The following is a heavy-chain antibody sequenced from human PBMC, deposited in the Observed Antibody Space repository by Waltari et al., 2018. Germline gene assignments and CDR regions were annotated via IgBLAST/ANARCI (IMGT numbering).Heavy chain of an antibody. CDR1: GFNFNDAW. Sequence: EVQLVESGGGMVKPGGSIRLSCEAAGFNFNDAWMSWVRQAPGKGLEWVGRIKSKSDDETTDYAAPVKGRFVISRDDSKNMLYLQMNSLKTEDTGVYYCVAPWTIWGQGTLVTVSS. D-gene: IGHD3-3*01. CDR2: IKSKSDDETT. J-gene: IGHJ4*02. CDR3: VAPWTI. V-gene: IGHV3-15*01.